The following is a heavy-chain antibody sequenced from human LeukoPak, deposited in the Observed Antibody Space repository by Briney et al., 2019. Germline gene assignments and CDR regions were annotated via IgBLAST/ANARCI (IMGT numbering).Heavy chain of an antibody. CDR1: GFTFDDYG. V-gene: IGHV3-20*04. CDR2: INWNGGST. J-gene: IGHJ3*02. D-gene: IGHD3-10*01. Sequence: GGSLRLSCAASGFTFDDYGMSWVRQAPGKGLEWVSGINWNGGSTGYADSVKGRFTISRDNAKNSLYLQMNSLSPEDTAVYYCARGLGLWFGEGVDVFDIWGQGIMVTVSS. CDR3: ARGLGLWFGEGVDVFDI.